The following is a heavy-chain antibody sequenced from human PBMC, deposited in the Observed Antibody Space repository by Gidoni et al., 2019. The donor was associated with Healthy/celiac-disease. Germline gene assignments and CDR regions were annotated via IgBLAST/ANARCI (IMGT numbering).Heavy chain of an antibody. D-gene: IGHD2-15*01. V-gene: IGHV3-21*01. CDR1: GFTFSSYS. J-gene: IGHJ4*02. CDR3: ARGGGIVVVVAATGDY. Sequence: SCAASGFTFSSYSMNWVRQAPGKGLEWVSSISSSSSYIYYADSVKGRFTISRDNAKNSLYLQMNSLRAEDTAVYYCARGGGIVVVVAATGDYWGQGTLVTVSS. CDR2: ISSSSSYI.